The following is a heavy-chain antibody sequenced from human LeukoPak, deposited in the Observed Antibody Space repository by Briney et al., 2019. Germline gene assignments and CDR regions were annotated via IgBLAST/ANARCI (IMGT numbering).Heavy chain of an antibody. J-gene: IGHJ3*02. V-gene: IGHV3-30*02. CDR1: GFTFSSYG. Sequence: AGGSLRLSCAASGFTFSSYGMHWVRQAPGKGLEWVAFIRYDGSNKYYADSVKGRFTISRDNSKNTLYLQMNSLRAEDTALYYCAREMYSSGWLNAFDIWGQGTMVTVSS. CDR3: AREMYSSGWLNAFDI. D-gene: IGHD6-19*01. CDR2: IRYDGSNK.